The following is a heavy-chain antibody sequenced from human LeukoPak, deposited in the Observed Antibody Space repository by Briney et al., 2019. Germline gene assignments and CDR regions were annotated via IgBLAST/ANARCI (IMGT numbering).Heavy chain of an antibody. CDR2: IDYTESA. CDR3: ARIPVADTIDF. CDR1: GGSVSSNSYY. J-gene: IGHJ4*02. D-gene: IGHD6-19*01. V-gene: IGHV4-61*01. Sequence: PSETLSDSRTVSGGSVSSNSYYWSWVRQHPGKGLEWIGFIDYTESANYNPSLKSRVTISLDTSKNQFSVKVMSVTAADTAVYYCARIPVADTIDFWGQGTLVTVSS.